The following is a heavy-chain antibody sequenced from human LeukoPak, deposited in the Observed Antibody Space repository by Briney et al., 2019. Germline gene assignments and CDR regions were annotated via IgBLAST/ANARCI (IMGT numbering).Heavy chain of an antibody. CDR3: ARVYYSNSYDYWYFDL. Sequence: GGSLRLSCAACGFTVSSNYMSWVRQAPGKGLEWVSVIYSGGSTYYADFVKGRFTISRDNSKNTLYLQMNSLRAEDTAVYYCARVYYSNSYDYWYFDLWGRGTLVTVSS. V-gene: IGHV3-53*01. CDR1: GFTVSSNY. CDR2: IYSGGST. J-gene: IGHJ2*01. D-gene: IGHD6-13*01.